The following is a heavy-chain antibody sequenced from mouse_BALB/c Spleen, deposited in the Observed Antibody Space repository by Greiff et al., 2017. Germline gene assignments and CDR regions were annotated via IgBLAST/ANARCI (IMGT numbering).Heavy chain of an antibody. CDR1: GFNIKDYY. CDR3: NAGGGAMDD. CDR2: IDPENGDT. J-gene: IGHJ4*01. V-gene: IGHV14-4*02. D-gene: IGHD1-1*02. Sequence: EVQLQQSGAELVRSGASVKLSCTASGFNIKDYYMHWVKQRPEQGLEWIGWIDPENGDTEYAPKFQGKATMTADTSSNTAYLQLSSLTSEDTAVYYCNAGGGAMDDWGQGTSVTVSS.